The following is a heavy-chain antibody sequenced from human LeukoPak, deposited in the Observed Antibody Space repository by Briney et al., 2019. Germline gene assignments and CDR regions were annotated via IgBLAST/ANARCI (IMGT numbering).Heavy chain of an antibody. CDR3: ARGGGYSYGYYFDY. CDR2: IYHSGST. CDR1: GGSISTYY. Sequence: SETLSLTCTLSGGSISTYYWSWIRQPPGKGLEWIGYIYHSGSTNYNPSLKSRVTISVDTSKNQFSLKLSSVTAADTAVYYCARGGGYSYGYYFDYWGQGTLVTVSS. J-gene: IGHJ4*02. V-gene: IGHV4-59*01. D-gene: IGHD5-18*01.